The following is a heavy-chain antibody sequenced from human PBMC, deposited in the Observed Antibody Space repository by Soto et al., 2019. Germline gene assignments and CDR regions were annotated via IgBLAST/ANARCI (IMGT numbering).Heavy chain of an antibody. Sequence: EVQLVESGGGLVKPGGSLRLSCAVSGFTFSDYCMNWVRQAPGKGLEWVASISSGGSFIYYADSVRGRFTISRDNAENSMYLQMYSLRAEDTAVYYCARTIIAFGEVIAPHWFDPWGQGTLVTVSS. CDR2: ISSGGSFI. CDR1: GFTFSDYC. J-gene: IGHJ5*02. V-gene: IGHV3-21*01. CDR3: ARTIIAFGEVIAPHWFDP. D-gene: IGHD3-16*02.